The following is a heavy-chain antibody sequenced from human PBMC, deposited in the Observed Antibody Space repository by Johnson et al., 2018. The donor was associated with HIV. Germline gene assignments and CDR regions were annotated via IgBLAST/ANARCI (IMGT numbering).Heavy chain of an antibody. CDR1: GFTFSSYG. V-gene: IGHV3-23*04. CDR2: ISGSGGST. J-gene: IGHJ3*02. CDR3: AKDQTYNFWSGYYGGDAFDI. Sequence: VQLVESGGGVVQPGGSLRLSCAASGFTFSSYGMHWVRQAPGKGLEWVSYISGSGGSTYYADSVQGRFTISRDNSKNTLYLQMNSLRAEDTAVYYCAKDQTYNFWSGYYGGDAFDIWGPGTMVTVSS. D-gene: IGHD3-3*01.